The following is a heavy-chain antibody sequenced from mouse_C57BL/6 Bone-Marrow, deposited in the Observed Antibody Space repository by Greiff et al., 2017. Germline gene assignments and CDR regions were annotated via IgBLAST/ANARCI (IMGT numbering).Heavy chain of an antibody. J-gene: IGHJ4*01. Sequence: EVQGVESGPGMVKPSQSLSLTCTVTGYSITSGYDWHWIRHFPGNKLEWMGYISYSGSTNYNPSFKSRISITHDTSKNHFFLKLNSVTTEDTATYYCARTPHYYGSSCAMDYWGQGTSVTVSS. CDR1: GYSITSGYD. CDR2: ISYSGST. CDR3: ARTPHYYGSSCAMDY. V-gene: IGHV3-1*01. D-gene: IGHD1-1*01.